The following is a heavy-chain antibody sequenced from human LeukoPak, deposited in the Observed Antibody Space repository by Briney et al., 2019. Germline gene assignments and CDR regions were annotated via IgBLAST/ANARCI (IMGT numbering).Heavy chain of an antibody. CDR3: ADPPSDF. Sequence: GGPLRLSCATSGFNFNTKWMTWVRQAPGKGLEWVANINQDGSEKYHGDSVKGRFIISRDNAKRSLFLEMSSLRAEDTAVYYCADPPSDFWGQGTLVAVSS. J-gene: IGHJ4*02. CDR2: INQDGSEK. CDR1: GFNFNTKW. V-gene: IGHV3-7*01.